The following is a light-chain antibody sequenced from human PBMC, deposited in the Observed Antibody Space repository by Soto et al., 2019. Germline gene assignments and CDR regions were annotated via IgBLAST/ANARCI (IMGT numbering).Light chain of an antibody. V-gene: IGLV2-8*01. CDR3: SSYAGSNNLLV. Sequence: QSALTQVPFASGSPGQSVTISCTGTSSDIGGYNYVSWYQQHPGKAPKLMIFEVSNRPSGVPDRFSGSKSGNTASLTVSGLQAEDEADYYCSSYAGSNNLLVFGGGTKLTVL. J-gene: IGLJ2*01. CDR2: EVS. CDR1: SSDIGGYNY.